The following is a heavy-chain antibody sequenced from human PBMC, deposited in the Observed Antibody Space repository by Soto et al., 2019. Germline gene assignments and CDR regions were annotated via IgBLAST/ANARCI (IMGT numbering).Heavy chain of an antibody. V-gene: IGHV4-59*08. Sequence: QVQLQESGPGLVKPSETLSLTCTVSGGSISTYYWNWIRQPPGKGLEWIGYIYYGGSANYNPSLQSPVTISVDTSKKQFSLKLSSVTAADTAVYYCARGGHCTNGVCSALDYWGQGTLVTVSS. J-gene: IGHJ4*02. CDR3: ARGGHCTNGVCSALDY. CDR1: GGSISTYY. CDR2: IYYGGSA. D-gene: IGHD2-8*01.